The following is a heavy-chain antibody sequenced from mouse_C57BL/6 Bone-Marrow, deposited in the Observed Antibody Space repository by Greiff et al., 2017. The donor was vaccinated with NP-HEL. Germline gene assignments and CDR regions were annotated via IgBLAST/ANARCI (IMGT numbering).Heavy chain of an antibody. J-gene: IGHJ4*01. CDR1: GFTFSDYY. V-gene: IGHV5-12*01. CDR3: ARQRDYGSSYAMDY. CDR2: ISNGGGST. D-gene: IGHD1-1*01. Sequence: EVKLVESGGGLVQPGGSLKLSCAASGFTFSDYYMYWVRQTPEKRLEWVAYISNGGGSTYYPDTVKGRFTISRDNATNTLYLQMSRLKSEDTAMYYCARQRDYGSSYAMDYWGQGTSVTVSS.